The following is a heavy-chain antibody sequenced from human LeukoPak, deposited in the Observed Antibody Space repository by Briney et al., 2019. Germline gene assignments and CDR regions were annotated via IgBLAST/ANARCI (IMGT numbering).Heavy chain of an antibody. Sequence: EASVKVSCKASGGTFSSYAISWVRQAPGQGLEWMGGIIPIFGTANYAQKFQGRVTITADESTSTAYMELSSLRSEDTAVYYCARDAAARGPFDYWGQGTLVTVSS. CDR1: GGTFSSYA. CDR3: ARDAAARGPFDY. CDR2: IIPIFGTA. J-gene: IGHJ4*02. D-gene: IGHD6-13*01. V-gene: IGHV1-69*13.